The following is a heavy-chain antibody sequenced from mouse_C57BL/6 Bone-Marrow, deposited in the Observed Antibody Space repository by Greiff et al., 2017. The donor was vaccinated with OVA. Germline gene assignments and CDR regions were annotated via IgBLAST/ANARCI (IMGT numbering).Heavy chain of an antibody. CDR3: AREELRGYDYH. CDR1: GYTFTSYG. V-gene: IGHV1-81*01. D-gene: IGHD2-4*01. J-gene: IGHJ2*01. Sequence: QVQLQQSGAELARPGASVKLSCKASGYTFTSYGISWVKQRTGQGLGWIGEIYPRSGNTYYNEKFKGKATLTADKSSSTAYMELRSLTSEDSAVYVCAREELRGYDYHWGQGTTLTVSS. CDR2: IYPRSGNT.